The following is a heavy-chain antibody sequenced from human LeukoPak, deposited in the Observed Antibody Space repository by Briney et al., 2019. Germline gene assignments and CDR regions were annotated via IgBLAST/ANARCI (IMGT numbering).Heavy chain of an antibody. CDR1: GGSFSGYY. J-gene: IGHJ5*02. CDR3: ARMITRVNWFDP. D-gene: IGHD3-16*01. V-gene: IGHV4-34*01. CDR2: INHSGST. Sequence: SETLSLTCAVYGGSFSGYYWGWIRQPPGKGLEWIGEINHSGSTNYNPSLKSRVTISVDTSKNQFSLKLSSVTAADTAVYYCARMITRVNWFDPWGQGTLVTVSS.